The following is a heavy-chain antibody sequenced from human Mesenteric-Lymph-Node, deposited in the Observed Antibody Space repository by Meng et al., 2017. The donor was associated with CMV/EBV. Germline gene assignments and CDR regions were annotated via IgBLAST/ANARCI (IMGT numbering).Heavy chain of an antibody. J-gene: IGHJ4*02. V-gene: IGHV3-21*06. Sequence: GGSLRLSCAASGFTFSDYSMNWVRQAPGQGLEWVSCISGSSTYIYYADSLKGRFTISRDNAKSSVYLQINSLRAEDTAVYYCARDVGVALDSWGQGTLVIVSS. CDR1: GFTFSDYS. CDR3: ARDVGVALDS. CDR2: ISGSSTYI. D-gene: IGHD2-15*01.